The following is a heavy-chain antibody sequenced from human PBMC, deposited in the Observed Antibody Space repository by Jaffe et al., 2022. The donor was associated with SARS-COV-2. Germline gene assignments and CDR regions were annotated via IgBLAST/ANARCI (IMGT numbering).Heavy chain of an antibody. J-gene: IGHJ4*02. D-gene: IGHD5-12*01. V-gene: IGHV4-61*02. CDR2: IYTSGST. CDR1: GGSISGGRYY. CDR3: AREEVATDKVDY. Sequence: QVQLQESGPGLEKPSQTLSLTCTLSGGSISGGRYYWSWIRQSAGKGLEWIGRIYTSGSTNYNPSLKSRVTISVDTSNNQFSLKLSSVTAADTAVYYCAREEVATDKVDYWGQGTLVTVSS.